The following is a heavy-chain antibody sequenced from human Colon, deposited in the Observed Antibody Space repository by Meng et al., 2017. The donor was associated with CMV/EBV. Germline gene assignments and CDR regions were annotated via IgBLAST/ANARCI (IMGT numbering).Heavy chain of an antibody. CDR2: IYNGVNT. D-gene: IGHD2-21*01. CDR3: ARVSRTRGGDCSFDC. J-gene: IGHJ4*02. Sequence: LRLSCSVSGGSIRSGDFYWTWIRQAPGRGLEWLGYIYNGVNTYYNPTLKSRLTISVDTSQNQFSLKLNSVTAADTAVYYCARVSRTRGGDCSFDCWGQGTLVTVSS. V-gene: IGHV4-30-4*01. CDR1: GGSIRSGDFY.